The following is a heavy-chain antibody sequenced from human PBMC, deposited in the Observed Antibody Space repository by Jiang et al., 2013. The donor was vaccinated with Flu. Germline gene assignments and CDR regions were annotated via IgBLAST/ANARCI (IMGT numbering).Heavy chain of an antibody. V-gene: IGHV2-5*02. CDR3: AHRRRYFDWLPVLFDY. J-gene: IGHJ4*02. Sequence: KPTQTLTLTCTFSGFSLSTSGVGVGWIRQPPGKALEWLALIYWDDNKRYSPSLKSRLTITKDTSKNQVVLTMTKMDPVDTATYHCAHRRRYFDWLPVLFDYWGQGTLVTVSS. D-gene: IGHD3-9*01. CDR2: IYWDDNK. CDR1: GFSLSTSGVG.